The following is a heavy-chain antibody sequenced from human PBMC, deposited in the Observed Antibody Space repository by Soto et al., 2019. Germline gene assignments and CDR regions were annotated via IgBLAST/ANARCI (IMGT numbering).Heavy chain of an antibody. V-gene: IGHV4-39*01. CDR3: ATLHGDYADY. D-gene: IGHD4-17*01. CDR1: GGSITSGDYY. Sequence: KPSETLSLTCTVSGGSITSGDYYWNWIRQPPGKGLEWIGTIHYSGSTYYNSSLKSRVTISVDTSKKQFSLKLISVTAADTAAYYCATLHGDYADYWGQGTQVTVSS. CDR2: IHYSGST. J-gene: IGHJ4*02.